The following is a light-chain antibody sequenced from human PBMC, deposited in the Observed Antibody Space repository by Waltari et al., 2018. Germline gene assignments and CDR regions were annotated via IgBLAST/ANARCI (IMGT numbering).Light chain of an antibody. CDR1: LLTHNF. Sequence: SYELTQPPSASVSPGQTATITCPGALLTHNFNFWFQQKSGQAPVMVIYEDTKRLSAIPERFSGSSSGTTAALTITGAQVEDEADYYCYSTDIFRSERGVFGGGTKLLVL. J-gene: IGLJ2*01. V-gene: IGLV3-10*01. CDR2: EDT. CDR3: YSTDIFRSERGV.